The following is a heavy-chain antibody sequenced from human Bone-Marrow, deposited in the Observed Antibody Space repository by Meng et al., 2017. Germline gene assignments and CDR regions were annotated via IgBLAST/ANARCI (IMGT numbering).Heavy chain of an antibody. V-gene: IGHV3-23*01. CDR3: ARPRSSGWVNDALDI. CDR1: GFTFSSYA. CDR2: ISGSGGST. Sequence: GESLKISCAASGFTFSSYAMSWVRQAPGKGLEWVSAISGSGGSTYYADPVKGRFTISRDNAKNTLYLQMNSLRAEDTAVYYCARPRSSGWVNDALDIWGQGTMVTVSS. D-gene: IGHD6-19*01. J-gene: IGHJ3*02.